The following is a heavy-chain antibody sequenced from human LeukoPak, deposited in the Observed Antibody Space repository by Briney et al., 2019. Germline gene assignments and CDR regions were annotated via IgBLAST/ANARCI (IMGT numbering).Heavy chain of an antibody. J-gene: IGHJ4*02. Sequence: GGSLRLSCAASGFTFDDYAMHWVRQAPGKGLEWVSGISWNSGSIGYADSVKGRFTISRDNAKNSLYLQMNSLRAEDTALYYCAKDPSRGHGDYGWGQGTLVTVSS. V-gene: IGHV3-9*01. CDR1: GFTFDDYA. CDR2: ISWNSGSI. CDR3: AKDPSRGHGDYG. D-gene: IGHD4-17*01.